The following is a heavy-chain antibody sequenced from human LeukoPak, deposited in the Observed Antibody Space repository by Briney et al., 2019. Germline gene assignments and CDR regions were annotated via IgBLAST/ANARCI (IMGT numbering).Heavy chain of an antibody. D-gene: IGHD3-10*02. CDR1: GFPFSSYG. CDR2: INGSGGGT. J-gene: IGHJ6*04. Sequence: GGSLRLSCVASGFPFSSYGMSWVRQAPGKGLEWVSTINGSGGGTSYADSVKGRFTISRDNSKNTLYLQMNSLRAEDTAVYYCAELGITMIGGVWGKGTTVTISS. CDR3: AELGITMIGGV. V-gene: IGHV3-23*01.